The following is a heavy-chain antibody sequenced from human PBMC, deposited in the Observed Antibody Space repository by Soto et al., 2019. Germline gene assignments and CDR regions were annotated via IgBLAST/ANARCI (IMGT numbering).Heavy chain of an antibody. Sequence: GGYLRLSCAASGFTFSSYAMSWVRQAPGKGLEWVSAISGSGGSTYYADSVKGRFTISRDNSKNTLYLQMNSLRAEDTAVYYCAKGLSRGSLRYFDYWGQGTLVTVSS. D-gene: IGHD1-26*01. CDR2: ISGSGGST. V-gene: IGHV3-23*01. CDR3: AKGLSRGSLRYFDY. J-gene: IGHJ4*02. CDR1: GFTFSSYA.